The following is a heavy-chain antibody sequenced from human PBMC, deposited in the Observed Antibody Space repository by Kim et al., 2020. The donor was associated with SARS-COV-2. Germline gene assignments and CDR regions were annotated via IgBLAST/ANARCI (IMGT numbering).Heavy chain of an antibody. D-gene: IGHD6-13*01. V-gene: IGHV4-59*08. CDR2: IYYSGST. CDR3: ARYSSTWNRFDP. J-gene: IGHJ5*02. CDR1: GGSISSYY. Sequence: SETLSLTCTVSGGSISSYYWSWIRQPPGKGLEWIGYIYYSGSTNYNPSLKGRVTISVDTSKNQFSLKLSSLTAADTAVYYCARYSSTWNRFDPWGQGTLVTVSP.